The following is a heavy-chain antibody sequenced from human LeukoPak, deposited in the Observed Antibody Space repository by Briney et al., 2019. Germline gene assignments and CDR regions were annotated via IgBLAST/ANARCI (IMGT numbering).Heavy chain of an antibody. CDR1: GGSFSGYY. J-gene: IGHJ5*02. D-gene: IGHD1-26*01. V-gene: IGHV4-34*01. CDR2: INHSGST. Sequence: SETLSLTCAVYGGSFSGYYWNWIRQPPGKGLEWIGEINHSGSTNYNPSLNSRVTISVDTSKNQFSLKLSPVTAADTAVYYCARSRYILVGATRVSPNWFDPWGQGTLVTVSS. CDR3: ARSRYILVGATRVSPNWFDP.